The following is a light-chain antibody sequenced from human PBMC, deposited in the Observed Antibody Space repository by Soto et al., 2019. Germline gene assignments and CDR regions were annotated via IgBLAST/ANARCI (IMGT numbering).Light chain of an antibody. V-gene: IGKV1-5*01. J-gene: IGKJ1*01. CDR2: AAS. CDR3: QQYDTYPWT. CDR1: QSVSGW. Sequence: DIQMTQSPSTLSASVGDRLTITCRASQSVSGWLAWYQQKPGKAPNLLIYAASNLGSGVPSRFNGSGSGTEFDLTISSQQPDDFATYYCQQYDTYPWTFGRGTKVEIK.